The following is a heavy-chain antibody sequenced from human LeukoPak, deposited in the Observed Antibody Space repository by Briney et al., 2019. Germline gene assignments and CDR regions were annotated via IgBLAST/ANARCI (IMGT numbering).Heavy chain of an antibody. V-gene: IGHV3-7*03. CDR2: INQDGSKK. CDR1: GFTFSSYE. CDR3: AKDWDSGSYFADY. D-gene: IGHD1-26*01. Sequence: GGSLRLSCAASGFTFSSYEMTWVRQAPGKGLEWVANINQDGSKKFYVDSVKGRFTISRDNSKNTLYFQMNSLGAEDTAVYYCAKDWDSGSYFADYWGQGTLVTVSS. J-gene: IGHJ4*02.